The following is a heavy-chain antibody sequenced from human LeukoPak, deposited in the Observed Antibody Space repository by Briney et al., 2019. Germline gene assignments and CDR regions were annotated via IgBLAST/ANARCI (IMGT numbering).Heavy chain of an antibody. D-gene: IGHD5-18*01. V-gene: IGHV3-30*02. J-gene: IGHJ4*02. CDR2: IRYDGSNK. CDR3: AKGRFGYSYGCSNDY. CDR1: GFTFSSYG. Sequence: GGSLRLSCAASGFTFSSYGMHWVRQAPGKGLEWVAFIRYDGSNKYYADSVKGRFTISRDNSKNTLYLQMNSLRAEDTAVYYCAKGRFGYSYGCSNDYWGQGTLVTVSS.